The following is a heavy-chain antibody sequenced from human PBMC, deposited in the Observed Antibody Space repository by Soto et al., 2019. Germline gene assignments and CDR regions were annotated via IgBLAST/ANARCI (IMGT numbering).Heavy chain of an antibody. V-gene: IGHV3-23*01. CDR2: ISRSGGNK. J-gene: IGHJ4*02. D-gene: IGHD3-9*01. Sequence: GGSLRLSCAASGFTFSTYAMRWVRQAPGKGLEWVAAISRSGGNKYYADSVKGRFTISRDNSKNTLYLQMNSLGAEDTAVYHCAKDIGHYDILTGYSTFDHWGQGSLVTVSS. CDR1: GFTFSTYA. CDR3: AKDIGHYDILTGYSTFDH.